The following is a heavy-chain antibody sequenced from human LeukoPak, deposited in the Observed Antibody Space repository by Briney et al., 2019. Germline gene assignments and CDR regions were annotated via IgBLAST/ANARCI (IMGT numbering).Heavy chain of an antibody. Sequence: GRSLRLSCAASGFTFSSYGMHWVRQAPGKGLEWVAVIWYDGSNKYYADSVKGRFTISRDNSKNTLYLQMNSLRAEDTAVYYCAKENGIVPAGLIDYWGQGTLVTVSS. D-gene: IGHD2-2*01. J-gene: IGHJ4*02. CDR2: IWYDGSNK. CDR3: AKENGIVPAGLIDY. V-gene: IGHV3-33*06. CDR1: GFTFSSYG.